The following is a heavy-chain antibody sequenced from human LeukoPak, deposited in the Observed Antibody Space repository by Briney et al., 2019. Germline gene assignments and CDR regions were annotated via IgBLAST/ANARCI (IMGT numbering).Heavy chain of an antibody. V-gene: IGHV4-39*07. Sequence: SETLSLTCTVSGGSISSSPYYWGWIRQPPGKGLEWIGSIYYSGTTHYSLSLESRVTISVDTSKNQFSLKLASVTAADTAIYYCAKGAGGFSYYNWFDPWGQGTLVTVSS. J-gene: IGHJ5*02. CDR2: IYYSGTT. CDR3: AKGAGGFSYYNWFDP. D-gene: IGHD5-18*01. CDR1: GGSISSSPYY.